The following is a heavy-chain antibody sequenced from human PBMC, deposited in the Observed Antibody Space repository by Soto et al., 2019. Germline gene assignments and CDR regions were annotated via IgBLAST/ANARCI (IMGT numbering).Heavy chain of an antibody. V-gene: IGHV1-18*04. CDR1: GYTFTSYG. CDR3: ARDSGGKQLEGAMVFLEFDY. J-gene: IGHJ4*01. D-gene: IGHD5-18*01. Sequence: AEGKVSCKASGYTFTSYGISWVRQAPGQGLEWMGWISAYNGNTNYAQKFQGRVTITADKSTSTAYMELSSLRSEDTAVYYCARDSGGKQLEGAMVFLEFDYWGDVTLVPVSP. CDR2: ISAYNGNT.